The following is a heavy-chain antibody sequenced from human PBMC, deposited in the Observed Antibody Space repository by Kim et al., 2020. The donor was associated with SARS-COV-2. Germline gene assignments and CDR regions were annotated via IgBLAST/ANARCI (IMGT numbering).Heavy chain of an antibody. D-gene: IGHD6-6*01. V-gene: IGHV4-4*09. CDR3: ARLVGSYFDY. J-gene: IGHJ4*02. Sequence: STTYTPTLRSRVTISVDTSKNQFSLKLSSVTAADTAVYYCARLVGSYFDYWGQGTLVTVSS. CDR2: ST.